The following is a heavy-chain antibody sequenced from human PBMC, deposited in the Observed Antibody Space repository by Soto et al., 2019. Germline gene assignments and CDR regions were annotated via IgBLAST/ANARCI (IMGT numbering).Heavy chain of an antibody. V-gene: IGHV6-1*01. Sequence: SQTLSLTCAISGDSVSSNSAAWNWIRQSPSRGLEWLGRTYYRSKWYNDYAVSVKSRITINPDTSKNQFSLQLNSVTPEDTAVYYCARDPYQSSNYYGSEFDYWGQGILVTVSS. D-gene: IGHD3-10*01. J-gene: IGHJ4*02. CDR1: GDSVSSNSAA. CDR2: TYYRSKWYN. CDR3: ARDPYQSSNYYGSEFDY.